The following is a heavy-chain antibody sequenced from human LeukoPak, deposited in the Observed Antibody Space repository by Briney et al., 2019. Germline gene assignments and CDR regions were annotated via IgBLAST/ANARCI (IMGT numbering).Heavy chain of an antibody. CDR2: IFPADSDT. Sequence: PGAPLKISCKASGYSFTTYWIGWVRQMPGKGLEWMGIIFPADSDTRYSPSFQGQVTVSADKSISTAYLQWSSLKASDTAMYYCARWVAADRGKKDAFDVWGQGTMVTVSS. CDR1: GYSFTTYW. J-gene: IGHJ3*01. D-gene: IGHD6-19*01. CDR3: ARWVAADRGKKDAFDV. V-gene: IGHV5-51*01.